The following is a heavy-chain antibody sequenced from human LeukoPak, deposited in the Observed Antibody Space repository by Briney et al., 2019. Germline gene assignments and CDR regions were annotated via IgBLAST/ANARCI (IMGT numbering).Heavy chain of an antibody. J-gene: IGHJ6*03. CDR1: DGSISSYT. CDR3: ARNYPEWSHLRYFHYYYMDV. V-gene: IGHV4-4*07. Sequence: PSETLSLTCTVPDGSISSYTWTWIRQPAGKGLEWIGRIYSSGTTIYNPSLKSRVTMSVDTSKNQFSPNLSSVTAADTAIYYCARNYPEWSHLRYFHYYYMDVWSKGTTVTVS. D-gene: IGHD3-3*01. CDR2: IYSSGTT.